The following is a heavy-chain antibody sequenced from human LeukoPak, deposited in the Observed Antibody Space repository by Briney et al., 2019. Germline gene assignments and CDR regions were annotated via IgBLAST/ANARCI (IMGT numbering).Heavy chain of an antibody. CDR3: ATYYYDSSGYYYCDY. Sequence: ASVKVSCKASGYTFTGYYMHWVRQAPGQGLEWMGWISAYNGNTNYAQKLQGRVTMTTDTSTSTAYMELRSLRSDDTAVYYCATYYYDSSGYYYCDYWGQGTLVTVSS. J-gene: IGHJ4*02. V-gene: IGHV1-18*04. CDR2: ISAYNGNT. CDR1: GYTFTGYY. D-gene: IGHD3-22*01.